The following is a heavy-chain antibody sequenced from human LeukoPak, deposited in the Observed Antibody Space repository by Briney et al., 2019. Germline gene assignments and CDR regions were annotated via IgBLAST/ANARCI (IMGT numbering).Heavy chain of an antibody. D-gene: IGHD2-2*02. CDR2: ISSSSSYI. CDR1: GFTFSSYS. Sequence: GGSLRLSCAASGFTFSSYSMNWVRQAPGKGLEWVSSISSSSSYIYYADSVKGRFTISRDNAKNPLYLQMNSLRAEDTAVYYCARYCSSTSCYNGGFDYWGQGTLVTVSS. J-gene: IGHJ4*02. CDR3: ARYCSSTSCYNGGFDY. V-gene: IGHV3-21*01.